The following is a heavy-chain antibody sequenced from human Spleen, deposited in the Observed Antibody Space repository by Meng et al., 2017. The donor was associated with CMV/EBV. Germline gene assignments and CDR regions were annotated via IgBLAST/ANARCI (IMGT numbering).Heavy chain of an antibody. V-gene: IGHV1-18*01. J-gene: IGHJ4*02. CDR1: GYTFTSFG. CDR2: ISGYNGDT. D-gene: IGHD6-19*01. CDR3: AREQWLEYYFDY. Sequence: ASVKVSCKASGYTFTSFGITWVRQASGQGLEWMGWISGYNGDTKHAQKFQGRVTLTADSSTTTAYMELRSLRSDDTAVYYCAREQWLEYYFDYWGQGTLVTVSS.